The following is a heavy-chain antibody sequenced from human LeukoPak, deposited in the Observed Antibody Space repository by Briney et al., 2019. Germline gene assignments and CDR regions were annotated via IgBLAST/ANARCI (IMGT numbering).Heavy chain of an antibody. Sequence: PSETLSLTCTVSSGSISSYYWNWIRRPPGKGLEWIGYIHYSGSTNYNPSLKSRVTISVETSKNQFSLKLASVTAADTAVYYCARGLGPSAMFDPWGQGTLVTVSS. D-gene: IGHD6-6*01. CDR1: SGSISSYY. V-gene: IGHV4-59*01. CDR2: IHYSGST. J-gene: IGHJ5*02. CDR3: ARGLGPSAMFDP.